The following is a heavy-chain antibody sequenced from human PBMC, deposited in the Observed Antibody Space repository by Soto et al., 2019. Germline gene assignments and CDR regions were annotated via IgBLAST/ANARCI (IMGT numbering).Heavy chain of an antibody. CDR2: IYYSVIT. CDR1: CGSISSYY. J-gene: IGHJ5*02. D-gene: IGHD5-18*01. V-gene: IGHV4-59*08. Sequence: SETLSLTCTVSCGSISSYYWSWIRQPPGNGLDCIGYIYYSVITXXXPSLKNRXXISVDSSNNQXCLKLXSVTAAYTAVXYCARLVWSYGTWFDPWAQGTLVTVSS. CDR3: ARLVWSYGTWFDP.